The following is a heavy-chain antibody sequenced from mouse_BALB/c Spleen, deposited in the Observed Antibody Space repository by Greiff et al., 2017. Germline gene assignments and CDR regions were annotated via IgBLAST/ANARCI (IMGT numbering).Heavy chain of an antibody. J-gene: IGHJ4*01. CDR2: ISSGGSYT. Sequence: EVKVEESGGGLVKPGGSLKLSCAASGFTFSSYAMSWVRQTPEKRLEWVATISSGGSYTYYPDSVKGRFTISRDNAKNTLYLQMSSLRSEDTAMYYCARHEDRYDLYYAMDYWGQGTSVTVSS. CDR3: ARHEDRYDLYYAMDY. CDR1: GFTFSSYA. D-gene: IGHD2-14*01. V-gene: IGHV5-9-3*01.